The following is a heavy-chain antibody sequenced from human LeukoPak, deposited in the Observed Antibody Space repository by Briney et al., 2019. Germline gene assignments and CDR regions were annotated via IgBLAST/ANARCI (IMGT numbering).Heavy chain of an antibody. J-gene: IGHJ6*02. CDR3: ARDAGITMTVVVISSCYYGMDV. CDR2: ISSSSSYI. CDR1: GFTFSSYS. D-gene: IGHD3-22*01. V-gene: IGHV3-21*01. Sequence: GGSLRLSCAASGFTFSSYSMNWVRQAPGKGLEWVSSISSSSSYIYYADSVKGRFTISRDNAKNSLYLQMNSLRAEDTAVYYCARDAGITMTVVVISSCYYGMDVWGQGTTVTVSS.